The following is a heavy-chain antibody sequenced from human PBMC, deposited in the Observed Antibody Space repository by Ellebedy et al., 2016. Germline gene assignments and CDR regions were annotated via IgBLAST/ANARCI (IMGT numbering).Heavy chain of an antibody. V-gene: IGHV3-74*01. D-gene: IGHD1-26*01. CDR3: AKAHSGSTSDTHFGMDV. J-gene: IGHJ6*02. CDR1: GFTFSSYW. CDR2: INNNGKTI. Sequence: GGSLRLSCAASGFTFSSYWMHWVRQTPGQGLEWVSRINNNGKTINYAGSVKGRFTISRDNAKNTLYLEMNSLRAEDTAVYYCAKAHSGSTSDTHFGMDVWGQGTTVTVSS.